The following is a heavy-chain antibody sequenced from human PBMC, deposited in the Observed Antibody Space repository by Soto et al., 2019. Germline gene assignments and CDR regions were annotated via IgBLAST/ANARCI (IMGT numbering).Heavy chain of an antibody. CDR1: GFTFSSYS. Sequence: GGSLRLSXAASGFTFSSYSMNWVRQAPGKGLEWVSSISSSSSYIYYADSVKGRFTISRDNAKNSLYLQMNSLRAEDTAVYYCARDPYYYDSSGYRAPGRYYGMDVWGQGTTVTVSS. CDR2: ISSSSSYI. V-gene: IGHV3-21*01. D-gene: IGHD3-22*01. J-gene: IGHJ6*02. CDR3: ARDPYYYDSSGYRAPGRYYGMDV.